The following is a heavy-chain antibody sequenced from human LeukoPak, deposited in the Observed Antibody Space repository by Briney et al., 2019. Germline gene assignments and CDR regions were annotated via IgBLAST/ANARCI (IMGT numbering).Heavy chain of an antibody. CDR1: GFTFSGYA. J-gene: IGHJ6*02. D-gene: IGHD2-2*01. CDR2: ITAGGDST. V-gene: IGHV3-23*01. Sequence: GGSLRLSCAASGFTFSGYAMSWVRLAPGKGLEWVSAITAGGDSTYYADSVKGRFTISRDNSKNSLYLQMSSLKAEDTAEYYCARDRREGFDCSSTSCPYYYSGMDVWGQGTTVTVSS. CDR3: ARDRREGFDCSSTSCPYYYSGMDV.